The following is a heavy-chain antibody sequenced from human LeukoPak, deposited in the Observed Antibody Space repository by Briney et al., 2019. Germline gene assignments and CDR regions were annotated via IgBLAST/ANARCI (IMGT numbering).Heavy chain of an antibody. CDR1: GGSISSYN. J-gene: IGHJ6*02. CDR3: ARHSSSWYLRDYYGMDV. D-gene: IGHD6-13*01. CDR2: INDRGGT. Sequence: PSETLSLSCAVSGGSISSYNWSWSRQPPGGGVGRGGYINDRGGTNNNPSPKSRVTISVDTSKNQFSLKLRSVTAADTAAYYCARHSSSWYLRDYYGMDVWGQGTTVTVSS. V-gene: IGHV4-59*08.